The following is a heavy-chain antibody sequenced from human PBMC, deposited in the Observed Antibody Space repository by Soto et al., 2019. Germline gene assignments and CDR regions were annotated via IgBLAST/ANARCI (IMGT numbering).Heavy chain of an antibody. D-gene: IGHD6-13*01. CDR1: GFTFSSYA. Sequence: GASLRLSCAASGFTFSSYAMSWVRQAPGKGLEWVSAISGSGGSTYYADSVKGRFTISRDNSNNTLYLQMNSLRAEDTAVYYSAKKFAVAGTGGYWGQGTQVTVAS. V-gene: IGHV3-23*01. J-gene: IGHJ4*02. CDR2: ISGSGGST. CDR3: AKKFAVAGTGGY.